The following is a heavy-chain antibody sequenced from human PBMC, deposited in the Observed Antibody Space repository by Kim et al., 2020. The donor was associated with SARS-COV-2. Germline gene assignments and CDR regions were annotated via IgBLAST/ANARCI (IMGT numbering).Heavy chain of an antibody. J-gene: IGHJ3*01. CDR3: ARVKWAGSGWRVAFDV. V-gene: IGHV1-2*02. D-gene: IGHD1-26*01. CDR1: GYTFDDFH. CDR2: INPRNGDT. Sequence: ASVKVSCEASGYTFDDFHIHWVRLAPGQGPEWIAWINPRNGDTAYAPNFYDRVSVTRDTSISVTYLELSVLTSDDSAVYFCARVKWAGSGWRVAFDVWVQ.